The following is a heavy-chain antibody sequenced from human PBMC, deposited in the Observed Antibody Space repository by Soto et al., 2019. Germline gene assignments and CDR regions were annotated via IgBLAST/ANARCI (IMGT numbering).Heavy chain of an antibody. V-gene: IGHV4-30-4*01. CDR2: IYYSGST. Sequence: SETLSLTCTVSGGSLSSGDYYWSWIRQPPGKGLEWIGYIYYSGSTYYNPSLKSRVTISVDTSKNQFSLKLSSVTAADTAVYYCASRKSSHYFDYWGQGTLVNVSS. CDR3: ASRKSSHYFDY. CDR1: GGSLSSGDYY. D-gene: IGHD3-10*01. J-gene: IGHJ4*02.